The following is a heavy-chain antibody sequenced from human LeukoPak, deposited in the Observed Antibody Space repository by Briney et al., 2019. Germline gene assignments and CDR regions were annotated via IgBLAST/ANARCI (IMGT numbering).Heavy chain of an antibody. J-gene: IGHJ4*02. CDR2: IYSGCST. CDR3: AGVVAARGGFDY. V-gene: IGHV3-53*01. CDR1: GFTVSSNY. Sequence: GGSLRLSCAASGFTVSSNYMSWVRQAPGKGLEWVSVIYSGCSTYYADSVKGRFTISRDNSKNTLYLQMNSLRAEDTAVYYCAGVVAARGGFDYWGQGTLVTVSS. D-gene: IGHD2-15*01.